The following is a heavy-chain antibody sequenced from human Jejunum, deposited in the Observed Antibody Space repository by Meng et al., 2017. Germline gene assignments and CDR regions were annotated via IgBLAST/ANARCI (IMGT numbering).Heavy chain of an antibody. CDR3: VRLMVSTLNAFEI. CDR2: TRNKAHFHTI. D-gene: IGHD5/OR15-5a*01. Sequence: GESLKISCVASGFTFSDYYMDWVRQAPGKGLEWVGRTRNKAHFHTIEYAASVKDRFIISRDDSKNSLYLQLNSLRTEDTAVYYCVRLMVSTLNAFEIWGRGTMVTVSS. J-gene: IGHJ3*02. V-gene: IGHV3-72*01. CDR1: GFTFSDYY.